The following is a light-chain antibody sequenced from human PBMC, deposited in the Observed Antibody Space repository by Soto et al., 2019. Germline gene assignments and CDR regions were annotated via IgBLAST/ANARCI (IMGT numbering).Light chain of an antibody. V-gene: IGLV2-14*01. Sequence: QSVLTQPASVSGSPGQSITISCTGTSSDVGGYNYVSWYQQHPGKAPKLMIHDVSKRPSGVSNRFSGSKSGNTASLTISGLQAEDEADYYCSSYTSSSTRGVFGTGTKLTVL. CDR3: SSYTSSSTRGV. CDR1: SSDVGGYNY. J-gene: IGLJ1*01. CDR2: DVS.